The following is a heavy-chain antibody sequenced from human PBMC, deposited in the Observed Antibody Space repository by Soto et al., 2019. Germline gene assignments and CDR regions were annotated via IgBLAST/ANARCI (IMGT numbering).Heavy chain of an antibody. CDR3: ASLTIAARRDYYYYGMDV. V-gene: IGHV5-10-1*01. CDR2: IDPSDSYT. Sequence: GASLKISCKGSGYSFTSYWISWVRQMPGKGLEWMGRIDPSDSYTNYSPSFQGHVTISADKSISTAYLQWSSLKASDTAMYYCASLTIAARRDYYYYGMDVWGQGTTVTVSS. CDR1: GYSFTSYW. J-gene: IGHJ6*02. D-gene: IGHD6-6*01.